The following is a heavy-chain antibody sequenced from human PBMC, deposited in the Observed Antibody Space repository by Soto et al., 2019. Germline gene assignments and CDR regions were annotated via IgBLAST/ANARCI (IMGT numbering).Heavy chain of an antibody. CDR3: ARAGGDYKNYYYGMDV. CDR2: IYRGGST. J-gene: IGHJ6*02. Sequence: GGSLRLSCAASGFTVSSNYMSWVRQAPGKGLEWVSVIYRGGSTYYADSVKGRFTISRDNSKNTLYLQMNSLRAEDTAVYYCARAGGDYKNYYYGMDVWGQGTTVTVSS. D-gene: IGHD4-17*01. V-gene: IGHV3-53*01. CDR1: GFTVSSNY.